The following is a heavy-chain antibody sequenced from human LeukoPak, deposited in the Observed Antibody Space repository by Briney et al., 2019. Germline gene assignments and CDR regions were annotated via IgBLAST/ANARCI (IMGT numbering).Heavy chain of an antibody. V-gene: IGHV3-53*01. D-gene: IGHD2-15*01. CDR1: GFTVISNY. CDR3: AXXXXXFCSGGSCYHTRRYFDY. Sequence: GGSLRLSCAASGFTVISNYMSWVRQAPGKGLEWVSVIYSNGSTYYADSVKGRFTISRDNPKNTVSLQMNSLRAEDTAVYYCAXXXXXFCSGGSCYHTRRYFDYWGQGTLVTVSS. J-gene: IGHJ4*02. CDR2: IYSNGST.